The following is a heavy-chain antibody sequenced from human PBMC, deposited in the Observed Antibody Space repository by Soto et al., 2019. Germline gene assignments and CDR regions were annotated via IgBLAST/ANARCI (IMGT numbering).Heavy chain of an antibody. CDR3: ARGISQGYDY. CDR2: MSPNSGNI. D-gene: IGHD2-21*01. V-gene: IGHV1-8*01. Sequence: QVQLVQSGAEVKKPGASVKVSCKASRYTFGSYDINWVRQAAGQRLEWMGWMSPNSGNIGYAQKFQGRVTMTRDTSITTAYMELSRLTSEDTAIYYCARGISQGYDYWGQGVLVTVSS. J-gene: IGHJ4*02. CDR1: RYTFGSYD.